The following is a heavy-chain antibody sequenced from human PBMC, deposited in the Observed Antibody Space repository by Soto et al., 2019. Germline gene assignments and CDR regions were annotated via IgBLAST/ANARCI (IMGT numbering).Heavy chain of an antibody. CDR3: ARVASGRYDWFFP. Sequence: EVQLVESGGGLVQPGGSLRLSCAASKFTFSRYWMHWVRQTPGKGLMWVTRINTDGSRTTYADSVKGRFTISRDNAKNTVFLDMNSLRVEDTAVYYCARVASGRYDWFFPWGQGTLVTVSS. CDR2: INTDGSRT. J-gene: IGHJ5*02. CDR1: KFTFSRYW. D-gene: IGHD1-26*01. V-gene: IGHV3-74*03.